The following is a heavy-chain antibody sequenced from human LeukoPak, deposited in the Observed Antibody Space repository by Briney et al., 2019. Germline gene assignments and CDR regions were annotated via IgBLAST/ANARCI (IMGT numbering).Heavy chain of an antibody. CDR1: GYTFTRYG. V-gene: IGHV1-18*01. D-gene: IGHD6-13*01. CDR3: ARDLRGIAAAGNWFDP. CDR2: ISAYNGNT. Sequence: ASVKASCKASGYTFTRYGISWVRQAPGQGLEWMGWISAYNGNTNYAQKLQGRVTMTTDTSTSTAYMELRSLRSDGTAVYYCARDLRGIAAAGNWFDPWGQGTLVAVSS. J-gene: IGHJ5*02.